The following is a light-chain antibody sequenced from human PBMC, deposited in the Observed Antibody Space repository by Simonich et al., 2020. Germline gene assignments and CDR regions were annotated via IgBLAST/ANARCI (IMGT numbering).Light chain of an antibody. V-gene: IGLV2-14*01. CDR3: SSYTSSSTWV. CDR1: SSDVGGYNY. Sequence: QSALTQPASVSGSPGQSITISCTGTSSDVGGYNYVSWYQQHPGKAPKLMIYEVSKRPSGVSKLFSGSKSGNTTSLTISGLQAEDEADYYCSSYTSSSTWVFGGGTKLTVL. J-gene: IGLJ3*02. CDR2: EVS.